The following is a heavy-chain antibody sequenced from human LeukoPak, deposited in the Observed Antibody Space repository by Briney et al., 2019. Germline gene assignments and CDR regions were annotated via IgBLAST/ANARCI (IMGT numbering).Heavy chain of an antibody. Sequence: GGSLRLSCAASEFTFTNYALNWVRQAPGKGLEWVSSISSSSYIYYADSVKGRFTTSRDNAKNSLYLQMNSLRAEDTAVYYCAGGLAAAGDYWGQGTLVTVSS. CDR3: AGGLAAAGDY. V-gene: IGHV3-21*01. D-gene: IGHD6-13*01. CDR2: ISSSSYI. CDR1: EFTFTNYA. J-gene: IGHJ4*02.